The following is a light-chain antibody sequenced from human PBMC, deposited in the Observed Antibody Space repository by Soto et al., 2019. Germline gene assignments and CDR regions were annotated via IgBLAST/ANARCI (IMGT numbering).Light chain of an antibody. V-gene: IGKV1-39*01. Sequence: DIQMTQSPSSLSASVGDRVTITCRASQSISSYLNWYQQRPGKAPKLLIYGASTLQSGVPSRFSGSGSGTDFTLTITSLQPEDFATYYCQQSYVDWTFGQGTKVEIK. CDR1: QSISSY. CDR3: QQSYVDWT. J-gene: IGKJ1*01. CDR2: GAS.